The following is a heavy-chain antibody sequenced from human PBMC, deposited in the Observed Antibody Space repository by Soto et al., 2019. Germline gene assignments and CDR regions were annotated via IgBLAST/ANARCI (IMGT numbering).Heavy chain of an antibody. V-gene: IGHV4-31*03. D-gene: IGHD1-26*01. CDR3: ARERWELRDAFDI. CDR1: GGSISSGGYY. J-gene: IGHJ3*02. Sequence: PSETLSLTCTVSGGSISSGGYYWSWIRQHPGKGLEWIGYIYYSGSTYYNPSLKSRVTISVDTSKSQFSLKLSSVTAADTAVYYCARERWELRDAFDIWGQGTMVTVSS. CDR2: IYYSGST.